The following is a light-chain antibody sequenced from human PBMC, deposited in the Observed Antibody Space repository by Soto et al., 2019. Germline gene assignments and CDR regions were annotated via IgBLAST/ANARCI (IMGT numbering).Light chain of an antibody. Sequence: QSALTQPASVSGSPGQSITISCTGTSSDVGSYNPVSWYQQHPGKAPKLMIYEGSERPSGVSDRFSGSKSGNTASLTISGLQAEDEADYYCCSYAGSNYVFGSGTKVTVL. CDR2: EGS. J-gene: IGLJ1*01. CDR1: SSDVGSYNP. V-gene: IGLV2-23*01. CDR3: CSYAGSNYV.